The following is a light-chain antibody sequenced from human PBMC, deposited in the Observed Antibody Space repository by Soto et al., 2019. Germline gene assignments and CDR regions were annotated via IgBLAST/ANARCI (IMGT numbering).Light chain of an antibody. J-gene: IGKJ1*01. CDR1: RGVSANY. CDR2: GAS. CDR3: QQYGSSPRT. V-gene: IGKV3-20*01. Sequence: ENFLAQSPGTLSFSPGEGATLSCRASRGVSANYLAWYQQKPGQAPTLPIYGASIRAAGIPDRFSGSGSGTDFTLTIRRLEPEDFAVYYCQQYGSSPRTFGQGTKVDIK.